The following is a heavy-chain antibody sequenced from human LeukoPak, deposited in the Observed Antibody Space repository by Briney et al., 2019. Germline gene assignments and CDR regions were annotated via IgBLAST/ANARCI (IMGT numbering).Heavy chain of an antibody. V-gene: IGHV4-39*07. J-gene: IGHJ4*02. Sequence: SETLSLTCTVSGGSISSSTYYWGWIRQPPGKGLEWIGSIYYSGSTYYSPSLKSRVTISLDTSENQFSLKLSSVTAADTAVYFCARGGVVANYPNGGQETLVPSSS. CDR2: IYYSGST. CDR3: ARGGVVANYPN. D-gene: IGHD2-2*01. CDR1: GGSISSSTYY.